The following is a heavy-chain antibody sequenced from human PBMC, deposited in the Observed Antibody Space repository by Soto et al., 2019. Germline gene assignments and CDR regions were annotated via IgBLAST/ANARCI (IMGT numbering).Heavy chain of an antibody. CDR2: MNPDSGNT. Sequence: ASVKVSCKASGYTFINYDINWVRQAPGQGLEWVGWMNPDSGNTGYAQNFQGRVTMTGNTSISSVYMELSSLTSEDTAVYYCASRRGSNGWFDLWGREPWSPSPQ. V-gene: IGHV1-8*01. D-gene: IGHD2-8*01. CDR3: ASRRGSNGWFDL. J-gene: IGHJ5*02. CDR1: GYTFINYD.